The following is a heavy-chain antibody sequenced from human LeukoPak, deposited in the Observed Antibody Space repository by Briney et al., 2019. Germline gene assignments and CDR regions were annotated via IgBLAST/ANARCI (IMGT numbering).Heavy chain of an antibody. CDR1: GFTFSSST. CDR3: AKQTVVPYFHC. J-gene: IGHJ4*02. Sequence: PGGSLRHSCAASGFTFSSSTVNWVGQAPGRGLEWVSAISGSGGNTYYADSVKGRFTISRDNSKNTLYLQMNRLRAEDTAVYYCAKQTVVPYFHCWGQGTLVTVSS. V-gene: IGHV3-23*01. CDR2: ISGSGGNT. D-gene: IGHD2-2*01.